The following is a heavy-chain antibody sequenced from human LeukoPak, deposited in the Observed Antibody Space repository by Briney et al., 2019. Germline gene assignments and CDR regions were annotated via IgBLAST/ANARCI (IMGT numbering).Heavy chain of an antibody. CDR3: AKDRKMTYCSSTSCYAGLDAFDI. D-gene: IGHD2-2*01. Sequence: PGGSLRLSCAASGFTFSSYGMHWVRQAPGKGLEWVAGIWYDGSNKYYADSVKGRFTISRDNSKNTMYLQMNSLRPEDTAVYYCAKDRKMTYCSSTSCYAGLDAFDIWGQGTMVSVSS. V-gene: IGHV3-33*06. J-gene: IGHJ3*02. CDR1: GFTFSSYG. CDR2: IWYDGSNK.